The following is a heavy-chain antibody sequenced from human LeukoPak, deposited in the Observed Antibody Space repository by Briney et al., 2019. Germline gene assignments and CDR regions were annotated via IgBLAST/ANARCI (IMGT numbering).Heavy chain of an antibody. Sequence: SETLSLTCTVSGGSISSYYWSWIRQPPGKGLEWIEYIYYSGSTNYNPSLKSRVTISVDTSKNQFSLKLSSVTAADTAVYYCARALGVGYDDYWGQGTLVTVSS. CDR1: GGSISSYY. CDR2: IYYSGST. D-gene: IGHD3-16*01. V-gene: IGHV4-59*01. CDR3: ARALGVGYDDY. J-gene: IGHJ4*02.